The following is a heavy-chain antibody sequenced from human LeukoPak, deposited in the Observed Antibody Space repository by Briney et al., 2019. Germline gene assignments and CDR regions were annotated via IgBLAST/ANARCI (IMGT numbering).Heavy chain of an antibody. J-gene: IGHJ4*02. Sequence: GGSLRLSCAASGSTFSSYAMSWVRQAPGKGLEWVSAISGSDGSTYYADSVKGRFTISRDTSKNTLYLQMNSLRAEDTAVYYCAKGGGIFDYWGQGTLVTVSS. CDR2: ISGSDGST. CDR3: AKGGGIFDY. CDR1: GSTFSSYA. V-gene: IGHV3-23*01. D-gene: IGHD3-16*01.